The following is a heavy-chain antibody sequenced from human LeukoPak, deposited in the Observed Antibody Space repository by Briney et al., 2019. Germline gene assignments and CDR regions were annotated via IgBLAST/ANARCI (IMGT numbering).Heavy chain of an antibody. CDR3: ARGGYHHGFDI. Sequence: GGSLRLSXAASGFTFNSYWFHWVRQAPGKGLVWVSRINSDGSDTIYADSVKGRFTISRNNTKSTVYLQMNSLKAEDTAVYYCARGGYHHGFDIWGQGTMVTVSS. CDR1: GFTFNSYW. D-gene: IGHD2-15*01. CDR2: INSDGSDT. J-gene: IGHJ3*02. V-gene: IGHV3-74*01.